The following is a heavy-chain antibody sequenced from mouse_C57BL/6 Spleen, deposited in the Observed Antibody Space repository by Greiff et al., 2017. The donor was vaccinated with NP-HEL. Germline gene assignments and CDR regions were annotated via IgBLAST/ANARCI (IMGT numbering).Heavy chain of an antibody. Sequence: EVQLMESEGGLVQPGSSMKLSCTASGFTFSDYYMAWVRQVPEKGLEWVANINYDGSSTYYLDSLKSSFTISRDNANNILYLQMSSLKSEETATYYCARYDGDYFDYWGQGTTLTVSS. CDR2: INYDGSST. V-gene: IGHV5-16*01. J-gene: IGHJ2*01. D-gene: IGHD2-12*01. CDR3: ARYDGDYFDY. CDR1: GFTFSDYY.